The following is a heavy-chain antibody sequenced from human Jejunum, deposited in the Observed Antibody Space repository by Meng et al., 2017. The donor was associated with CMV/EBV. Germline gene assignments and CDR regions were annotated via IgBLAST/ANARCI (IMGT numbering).Heavy chain of an antibody. J-gene: IGHJ4*02. CDR1: GVSIRSYY. Sequence: QVQESGPGPCSRSAPLSLICTVSGVSIRSYYWSWIRLPAGKGLEWIGRIYTSGSTNYNPSLKSRVTMSLDTPKNQFSLKLTSVTAADTALYFCARDGGLDCGGDCYFDHWGQGILVTVSS. CDR2: IYTSGST. CDR3: ARDGGLDCGGDCYFDH. D-gene: IGHD2-21*02. V-gene: IGHV4-4*07.